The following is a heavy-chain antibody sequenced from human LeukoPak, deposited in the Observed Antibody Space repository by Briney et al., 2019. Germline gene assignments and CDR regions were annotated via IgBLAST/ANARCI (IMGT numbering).Heavy chain of an antibody. CDR2: ITSSSNTV. CDR1: GFTFSNYN. D-gene: IGHD6-19*01. Sequence: GGSLRLSCAASGFTFSNYNMFWARQAPGKGLEWVSYITSSSNTVHYADSVKGRFTLSRDNAKSSLYLQMNSLRAEDTAIYYCARLLSGWYLADYWGQGTLVTVSS. V-gene: IGHV3-48*01. J-gene: IGHJ4*02. CDR3: ARLLSGWYLADY.